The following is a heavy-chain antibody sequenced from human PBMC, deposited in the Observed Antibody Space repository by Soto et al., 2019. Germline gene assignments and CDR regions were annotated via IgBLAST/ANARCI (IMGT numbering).Heavy chain of an antibody. CDR3: ARHNHGFDY. CDR1: GYSFSTNW. CDR2: IYCGDSDT. V-gene: IGHV5-51*01. Sequence: PGESLKISCKDSGYSFSTNWIAWVRQMPGKGLEWVGVIYCGDSDTRFSPSFQGQVTLSVDKSINTVYLQWSSLKASDTAMYYCARHNHGFDYWGKGTLVTVSS. J-gene: IGHJ4*02.